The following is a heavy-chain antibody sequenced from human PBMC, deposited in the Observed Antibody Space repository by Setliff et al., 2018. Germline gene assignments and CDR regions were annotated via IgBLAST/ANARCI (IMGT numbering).Heavy chain of an antibody. CDR1: GYTFTTYG. CDR2: ISADNGNT. V-gene: IGHV1-18*01. CDR3: ARVRKNDDSNNWYGASYYSYHYAMDV. J-gene: IGHJ6*02. D-gene: IGHD6-13*01. Sequence: ASVKVSCKASGYTFTTYGISWVRQAPEQGLEWMGWISADNGNTNYAQNLQGRVTMTTDTSTSTAYMELRSLRSDDTAIYYCARVRKNDDSNNWYGASYYSYHYAMDVWGLGTTVTVSS.